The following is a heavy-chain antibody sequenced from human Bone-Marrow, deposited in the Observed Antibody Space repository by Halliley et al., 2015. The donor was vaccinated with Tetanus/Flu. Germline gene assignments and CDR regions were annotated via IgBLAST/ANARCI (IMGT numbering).Heavy chain of an antibody. CDR3: AKSRGASGSYSDGFDY. Sequence: SLRLSCAASGFSFDDYGIHWVRQPPGKGLEWVGFIRLKDDTTYYVDSVRGRFTISTDKNKNSLYLQLNSLRAEDAALYYCAKSRGASGSYSDGFDYWGQGTLVTVSS. D-gene: IGHD3-10*01. CDR2: IRLKDDTT. J-gene: IGHJ4*02. V-gene: IGHV3-43D*03. CDR1: GFSFDDYG.